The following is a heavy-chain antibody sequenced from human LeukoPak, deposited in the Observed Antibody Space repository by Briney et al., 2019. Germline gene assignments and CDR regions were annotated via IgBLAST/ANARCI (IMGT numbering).Heavy chain of an antibody. D-gene: IGHD5-12*01. CDR1: GGSISSSSKY. V-gene: IGHV4-39*07. CDR3: ARGRDSGYDLYYYYYMDV. Sequence: SETLSLTCTVSGGSISSSSKYWGWTRQSPGKGLEWIGSIYYSGTTYYNPSLKSRVTISVDTSKNQFSLKLSSVTAADTAVYYCARGRDSGYDLYYYYYMDVWGKGTTVTISS. J-gene: IGHJ6*03. CDR2: IYYSGTT.